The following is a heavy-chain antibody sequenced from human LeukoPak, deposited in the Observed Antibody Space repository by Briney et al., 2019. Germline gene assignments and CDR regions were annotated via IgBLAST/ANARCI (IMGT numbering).Heavy chain of an antibody. CDR2: IWYDGSNK. Sequence: GRSLRLSCAASGFTFSSYGMHWVRQAPGKGLEWVAVIWYDGSNKYYADSAKGRFTISRDNSKNTLYLQMNSLRAEDTAVYYCAKAMRELLSRAFDYWGQGTLVTVSS. CDR3: AKAMRELLSRAFDY. CDR1: GFTFSSYG. J-gene: IGHJ4*02. D-gene: IGHD1-26*01. V-gene: IGHV3-33*06.